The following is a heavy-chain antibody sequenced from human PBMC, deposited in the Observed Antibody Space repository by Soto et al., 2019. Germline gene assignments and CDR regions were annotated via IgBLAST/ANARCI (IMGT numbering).Heavy chain of an antibody. V-gene: IGHV3-30-3*01. CDR3: ARADVTMVRGVIGYFDY. CDR1: GFTFSSYA. D-gene: IGHD3-10*01. J-gene: IGHJ4*02. CDR2: ISYDGSNK. Sequence: QVQLVESGGGVVQPGRSLRLSCAASGFTFSSYAMHWVRQAPGKGLEWVAVISYDGSNKYYADSVKGRFTISRDNSKNTVYLQMNSLRAEDTAVYYCARADVTMVRGVIGYFDYWGQGTLVTVSS.